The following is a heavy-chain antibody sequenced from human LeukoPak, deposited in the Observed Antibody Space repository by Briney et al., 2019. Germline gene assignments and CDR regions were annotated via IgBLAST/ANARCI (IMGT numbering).Heavy chain of an antibody. D-gene: IGHD2-21*02. CDR3: ARVDRDCGGDCYPDRFDP. CDR2: ISSSSSYI. J-gene: IGHJ5*02. CDR1: GFTFSSYS. Sequence: PGGSLRLSCAASGFTFSSYSMNWVRQAPGKGLEWVSSISSSSSYIYYADSVKGRFTIPRDNAKNSLYLQMNSLRAEDTAVYYCARVDRDCGGDCYPDRFDPWGQGTLVTVSS. V-gene: IGHV3-21*01.